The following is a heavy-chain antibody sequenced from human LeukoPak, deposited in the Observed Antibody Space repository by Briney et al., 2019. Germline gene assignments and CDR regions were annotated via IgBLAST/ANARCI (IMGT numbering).Heavy chain of an antibody. V-gene: IGHV3-23*01. CDR3: ARDYGSSWTSVYYFDY. CDR2: ISGSGGST. D-gene: IGHD6-13*01. CDR1: RFTFSDYA. Sequence: GGSLRLSCAASRFTFSDYAMSWVRQAPGKGLEWVSAISGSGGSTYYADSVKGRFTISRDNSKNTLYLQMNSLRAEDTAVYYCARDYGSSWTSVYYFDYWGQGTLVTVSS. J-gene: IGHJ4*02.